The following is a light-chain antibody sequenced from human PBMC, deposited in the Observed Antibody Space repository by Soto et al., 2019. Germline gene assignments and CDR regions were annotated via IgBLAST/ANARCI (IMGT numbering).Light chain of an antibody. CDR1: SSNIGSKT. V-gene: IGLV1-44*01. CDR2: SNN. Sequence: QSELTQPPSASATPGQRVTISCSGSSSNIGSKTVNWYQQLPGTAPKLLIYSNNQRPSGVPDRLSGSKSGTSASLAISGLQSEDEADYYCAAWDDSLNDYVFGTGTKVTVL. J-gene: IGLJ1*01. CDR3: AAWDDSLNDYV.